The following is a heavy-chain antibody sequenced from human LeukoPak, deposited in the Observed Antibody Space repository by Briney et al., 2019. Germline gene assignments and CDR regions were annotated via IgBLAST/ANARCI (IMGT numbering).Heavy chain of an antibody. V-gene: IGHV3-23*01. CDR2: ISGSGGST. CDR1: GFTFSSYA. CDR3: ARDCLDGSGNYYYYGMDV. J-gene: IGHJ6*02. D-gene: IGHD3-10*01. Sequence: PGGSLRLSCAASGFTFSSYAMSWVRQAPGKGLEWVSAISGSGGSTYYADSVKGRFTISRDNSKNTLYLQMNSLRAEDTAVYYCARDCLDGSGNYYYYGMDVWGQGTTVTVSS.